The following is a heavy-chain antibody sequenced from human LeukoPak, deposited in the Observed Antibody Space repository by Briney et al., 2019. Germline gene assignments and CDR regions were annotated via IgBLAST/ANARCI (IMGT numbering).Heavy chain of an antibody. CDR2: IYYSGST. J-gene: IGHJ5*02. Sequence: SETLSLTCTVSGGSISSYYWSRIRQPPGKGLEWIGYIYYSGSTNYNPSLKSRVTISVDTSKNQFSLKLSSVTAADTAVYYCASYGDPRWFDPWGQGTLVTVSS. D-gene: IGHD4-17*01. CDR1: GGSISSYY. CDR3: ASYGDPRWFDP. V-gene: IGHV4-59*08.